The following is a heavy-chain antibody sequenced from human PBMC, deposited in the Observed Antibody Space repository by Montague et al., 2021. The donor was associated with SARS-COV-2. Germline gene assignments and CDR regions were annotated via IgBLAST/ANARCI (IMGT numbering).Heavy chain of an antibody. CDR2: IHYGGST. CDR3: AKQALTRYCTSTTCFGAAFDI. J-gene: IGHJ3*02. Sequence: SETLSLTCTVSGVSISSYYWTWIRQPPGKGLEWIGFIHYGGSTNYNPSLKSRVTISVDTSKNQFSLKLSSVTAADTAVYYCAKQALTRYCTSTTCFGAAFDIWGQGTMVTVSS. D-gene: IGHD2-2*01. V-gene: IGHV4-59*08. CDR1: GVSISSYY.